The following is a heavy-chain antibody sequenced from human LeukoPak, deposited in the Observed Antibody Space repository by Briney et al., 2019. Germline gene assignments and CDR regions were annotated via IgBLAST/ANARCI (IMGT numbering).Heavy chain of an antibody. Sequence: GGSLRLSCAASGFTFSVYSMNWVCQAPGKGLEWVSYISSSSSTIYYADSVKGRFTISRDNAKNSLYLQMNSLRAEDTAVYYCARDPYYYDSSGDHWGQGTLVTVSS. D-gene: IGHD3-22*01. CDR3: ARDPYYYDSSGDH. J-gene: IGHJ4*02. V-gene: IGHV3-48*01. CDR1: GFTFSVYS. CDR2: ISSSSSTI.